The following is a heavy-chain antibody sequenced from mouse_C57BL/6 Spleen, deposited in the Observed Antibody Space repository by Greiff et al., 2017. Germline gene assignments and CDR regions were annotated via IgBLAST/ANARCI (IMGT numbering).Heavy chain of an antibody. J-gene: IGHJ3*01. CDR2: IRSKSNNYAT. V-gene: IGHV10-1*01. CDR3: VRDGSSYPFVY. CDR1: GFSFNTYA. Sequence: EVQRVESGGGLVQPKGSLKLSCAASGFSFNTYAMNWVRQAPGKGLEWVARIRSKSNNYATYYADSVKDRFTISRDDSESMLYLQMNNLKTEDTAMYYCVRDGSSYPFVYWGQGTLVTVSA. D-gene: IGHD1-1*01.